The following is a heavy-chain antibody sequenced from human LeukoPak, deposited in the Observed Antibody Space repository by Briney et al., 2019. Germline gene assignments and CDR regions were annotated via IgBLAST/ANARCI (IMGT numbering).Heavy chain of an antibody. CDR2: IIPIFGTA. D-gene: IGHD6-19*01. V-gene: IGHV1-69*06. CDR3: AREVAVAGTVGWFDP. J-gene: IGHJ5*02. Sequence: GASVKVSCKASGGTFSSYAISWVRQAPGQGLEWMGGIIPIFGTANYAQKLQGRVTITADKSTSTAYMELSRLRSDDTAVYYCAREVAVAGTVGWFDPWGQGTLVTVSS. CDR1: GGTFSSYA.